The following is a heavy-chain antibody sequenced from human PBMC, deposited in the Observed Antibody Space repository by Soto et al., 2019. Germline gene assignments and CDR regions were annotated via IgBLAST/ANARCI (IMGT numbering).Heavy chain of an antibody. Sequence: GGSLRLSCAASGFTFSSYWMHWVRQAPGKGLVWVSRINSDGSSTSYADSVKGRFTISRDNAKNTLYLQMNSLRAEDTAVYYCARAVNYYGSGSLVYYYGMDVWGQGNTVTVSS. CDR1: GFTFSSYW. CDR3: ARAVNYYGSGSLVYYYGMDV. V-gene: IGHV3-74*01. D-gene: IGHD3-10*01. J-gene: IGHJ6*02. CDR2: INSDGSST.